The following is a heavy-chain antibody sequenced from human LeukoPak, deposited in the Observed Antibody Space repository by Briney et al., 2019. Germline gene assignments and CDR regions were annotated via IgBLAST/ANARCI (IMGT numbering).Heavy chain of an antibody. J-gene: IGHJ4*02. D-gene: IGHD5-12*01. CDR3: ARVGNIMATKYYFDF. CDR2: IYYTGST. V-gene: IGHV4-59*01. Sequence: SESLSLTCTVSGGSISSYYWSWIRQPPGKGREWIGYIYYTGSTNYNPSLKSRVTISVDTSKNQFSLKLSSVTAADTAVYYCARVGNIMATKYYFDFWGQGTLVTVS. CDR1: GGSISSYY.